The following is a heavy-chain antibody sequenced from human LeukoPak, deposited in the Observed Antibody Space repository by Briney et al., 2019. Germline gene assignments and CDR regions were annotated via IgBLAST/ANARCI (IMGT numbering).Heavy chain of an antibody. CDR3: AKSRRITIFGVVITDYYYYGMDV. Sequence: GGSLRLSCEASGFTFSAYAMTWVRQAPGKGLEWVSSIGSDNKPHYSESVKGRFAISRDNSKNTLFLQLNSLRAEDTAVYYCAKSRRITIFGVVITDYYYYGMDVWGQGTTVTVSS. CDR1: GFTFSAYA. J-gene: IGHJ6*02. D-gene: IGHD3-3*01. CDR2: IGSDNKP. V-gene: IGHV3-23*05.